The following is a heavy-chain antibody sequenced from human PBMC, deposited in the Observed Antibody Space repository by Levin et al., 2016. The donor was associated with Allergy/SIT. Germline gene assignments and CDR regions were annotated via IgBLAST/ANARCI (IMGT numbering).Heavy chain of an antibody. D-gene: IGHD3-10*01. CDR1: GFTFSRYT. Sequence: GESLKISCAVSGFTFSRYTMNWVRQAPGKGLEWVSSISSSSSYIYYADSVKGRFTISRDNAKNSLYLQMNSLRAEDTAVYYCARDRSTYGHFDYWGQGTLVTVSS. J-gene: IGHJ4*02. CDR3: ARDRSTYGHFDY. V-gene: IGHV3-21*01. CDR2: ISSSSSYI.